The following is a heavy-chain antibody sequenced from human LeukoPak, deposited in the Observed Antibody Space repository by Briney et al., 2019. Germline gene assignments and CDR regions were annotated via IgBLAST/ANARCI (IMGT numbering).Heavy chain of an antibody. Sequence: SETLSLTCTVSGGSISSYYWSWIRQPPGKGLEWIGYIYYSGSTNYNPSLKSRVTISVDTSKNQFSLKLSSVTAADTAVYYCAGDRGGNWFDPWGQGTLVTVSS. CDR2: IYYSGST. D-gene: IGHD2-15*01. J-gene: IGHJ5*02. V-gene: IGHV4-59*01. CDR3: AGDRGGNWFDP. CDR1: GGSISSYY.